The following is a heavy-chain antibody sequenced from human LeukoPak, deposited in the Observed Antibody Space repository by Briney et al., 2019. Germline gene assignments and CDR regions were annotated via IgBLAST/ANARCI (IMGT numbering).Heavy chain of an antibody. Sequence: PGGSLRLSCAASGCTFSSDWMSSVRQAPGKGLEWVANIKQDGSEKYYVDSVKGRFTISRDNAKNSLYLQMNSLRAEHTAVYYCSRDRIVGNYWGQGTLVTVSS. D-gene: IGHD3-22*01. CDR2: IKQDGSEK. J-gene: IGHJ4*02. CDR3: SRDRIVGNY. V-gene: IGHV3-7*01. CDR1: GCTFSSDW.